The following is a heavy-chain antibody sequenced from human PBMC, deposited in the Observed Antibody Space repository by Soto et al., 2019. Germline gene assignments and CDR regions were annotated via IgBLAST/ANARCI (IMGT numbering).Heavy chain of an antibody. CDR3: TRHGTSIAASFSGMDV. CDR1: GFTFSGSA. V-gene: IGHV3-73*02. J-gene: IGHJ6*02. CDR2: IRSKANSYAT. D-gene: IGHD6-6*01. Sequence: EVQLVESGGGLVQPGGSLKLSCAASGFTFSGSAMHWVRQASGKGLEWVGRIRSKANSYATAYAASVKGRFTISRDDSKNTAYLQMNSLKTEDTAVYYCTRHGTSIAASFSGMDVWGQGNTVTVSS.